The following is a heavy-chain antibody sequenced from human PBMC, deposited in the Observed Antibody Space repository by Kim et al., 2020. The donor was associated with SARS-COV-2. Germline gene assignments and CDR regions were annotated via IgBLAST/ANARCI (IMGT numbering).Heavy chain of an antibody. J-gene: IGHJ4*02. V-gene: IGHV4-59*01. Sequence: SPSLTRRVTISVDTSKNQFSLKLSSVTAADTAVYYCAKARYTSSWYYFDYWGQGTLVTVSS. CDR3: AKARYTSSWYYFDY. D-gene: IGHD6-13*01.